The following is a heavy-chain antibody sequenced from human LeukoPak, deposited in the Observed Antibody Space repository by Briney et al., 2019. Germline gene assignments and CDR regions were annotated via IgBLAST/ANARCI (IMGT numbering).Heavy chain of an antibody. J-gene: IGHJ5*02. D-gene: IGHD2-2*01. V-gene: IGHV3-23*01. Sequence: GGSLRLSCEASGFTFSTYAMSWVRQAPGKGLEWVSAISASGGTTYYADSVKGRFTISRDNSKNTLYLQMNSLSAEDTAIYYCAKFTREYCSSTSCPKWFDPWGQGTLVTVSS. CDR3: AKFTREYCSSTSCPKWFDP. CDR2: ISASGGTT. CDR1: GFTFSTYA.